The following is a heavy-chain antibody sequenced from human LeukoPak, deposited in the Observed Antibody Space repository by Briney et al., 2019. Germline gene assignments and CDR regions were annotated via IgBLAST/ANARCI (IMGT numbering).Heavy chain of an antibody. CDR1: GYSFTNNG. CDR2: ISTYSGNT. D-gene: IGHD3-10*01. V-gene: IGHV1-18*01. CDR3: ARDSVDYGSGLDI. J-gene: IGHJ3*02. Sequence: ASVKVSCKTSGYSFTNNGISWVRQAPGQGLEWVGRISTYSGNTNYAQKLQGRVTMTTDTSTSTAYMELRSLRSDDTAVYYCARDSVDYGSGLDIWGQGTMVTVSS.